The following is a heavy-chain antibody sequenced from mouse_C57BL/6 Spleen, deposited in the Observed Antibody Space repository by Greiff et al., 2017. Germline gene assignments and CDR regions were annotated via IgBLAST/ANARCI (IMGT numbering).Heavy chain of an antibody. CDR1: GYTFTDYS. CDR3: ASGLRPGFAY. Sequence: EVHLVESGPELVKPGASVKMSCKASGYTFTDYSMHWVKQSPGKGLEWIGYLNPNNGGTSYNQKFKGKATLTVNKSSSTAYMELRSLTSEDYAGDDCASGLRPGFAYWGQGTLVTVSA. V-gene: IGHV1-22*01. CDR2: LNPNNGGT. J-gene: IGHJ3*01.